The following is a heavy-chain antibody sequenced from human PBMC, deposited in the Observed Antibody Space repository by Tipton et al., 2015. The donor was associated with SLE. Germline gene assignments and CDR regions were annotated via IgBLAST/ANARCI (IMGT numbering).Heavy chain of an antibody. D-gene: IGHD2-2*01. CDR3: ARHRLGYCSSTSCYYYYYGMDV. CDR1: EYSISSGYY. J-gene: IGHJ6*02. CDR2: IYHSGST. V-gene: IGHV4-38-2*02. Sequence: TLSLTCTVSEYSISSGYYWGWIRQPPGKGLEWIGNIYHSGSTYYNPSLKSRVTISVDTAKNQFSLKLSSVTAADTAVYYCARHRLGYCSSTSCYYYYYGMDVWGQGTTVTVSS.